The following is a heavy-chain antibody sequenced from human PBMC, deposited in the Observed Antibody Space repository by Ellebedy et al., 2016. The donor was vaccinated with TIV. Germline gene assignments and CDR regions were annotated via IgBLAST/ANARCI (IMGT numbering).Heavy chain of an antibody. CDR3: AREQLAGSGSSCYGMDV. J-gene: IGHJ6*02. CDR2: INPSGGST. D-gene: IGHD6-6*01. CDR1: GYTFTSYY. V-gene: IGHV1-46*01. Sequence: ASVKVSXKASGYTFTSYYMHWVRQAPGQGLEWMGIINPSGGSTSYAQKFQGRVTMTRDTSTSTVYMELSSLRSEDTAVYYCAREQLAGSGSSCYGMDVWGQGTTVTVSS.